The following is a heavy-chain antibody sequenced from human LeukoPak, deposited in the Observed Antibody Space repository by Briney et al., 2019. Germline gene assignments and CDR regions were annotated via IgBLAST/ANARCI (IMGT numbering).Heavy chain of an antibody. CDR3: AREYGSGRPFDY. CDR1: GFTFSSYW. J-gene: IGHJ4*02. CDR2: INTDGSST. Sequence: GGSLRLSCAASGFTFSSYWMHWVRQAPGKGLVWVSRINTDGSSTNYADSVKGRFTISRDNAKNTLYLQMNSLRAEDTAVYYCAREYGSGRPFDYWGQGTLVNVSS. V-gene: IGHV3-74*01. D-gene: IGHD3-10*01.